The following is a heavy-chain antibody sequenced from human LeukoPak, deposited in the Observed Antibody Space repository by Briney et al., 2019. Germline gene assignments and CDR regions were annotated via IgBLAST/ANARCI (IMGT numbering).Heavy chain of an antibody. CDR2: IYTTGST. Sequence: SETLSLTCSVSDGSISNYYWSWIRQPPGKGLEWIGYIYTTGSTKYNPSLKSRVTILIDTSKNQFSLKLSSVTAADTAVYYCARQDSGRGRYPYYFYYYYMDVWGKGTTVTVSS. CDR1: DGSISNYY. V-gene: IGHV4-4*09. J-gene: IGHJ6*03. CDR3: ARQDSGRGRYPYYFYYYYMDV. D-gene: IGHD1-26*01.